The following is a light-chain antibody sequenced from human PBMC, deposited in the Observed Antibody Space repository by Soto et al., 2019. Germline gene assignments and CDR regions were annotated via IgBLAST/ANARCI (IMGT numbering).Light chain of an antibody. Sequence: IQMTQSPSTLSASVGDRVTITCRASQSISSWLAWYQQKPGKAPKLLIYDASSLESGVPSRFSDSGSGTEFTLTISSLQPDDFATYYCQQYNSYSWTFGQGTKVDIK. CDR1: QSISSW. J-gene: IGKJ1*01. V-gene: IGKV1-5*01. CDR3: QQYNSYSWT. CDR2: DAS.